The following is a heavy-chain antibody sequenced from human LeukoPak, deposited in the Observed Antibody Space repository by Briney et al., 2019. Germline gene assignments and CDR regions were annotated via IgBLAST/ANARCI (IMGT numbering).Heavy chain of an antibody. Sequence: SETLSLTCTVSGGSISSSSYSWGWIRQPPGKGLEWIGSIYYSGSTYYNPSLKSRVTISVDTSKNQFSLKLSSVTAADTAVYYCARLGSGYCSSTSCYTSGSKDDYWGQGTLVTVSS. CDR2: IYYSGST. CDR3: ARLGSGYCSSTSCYTSGSKDDY. V-gene: IGHV4-39*01. J-gene: IGHJ4*02. CDR1: GGSISSSSYS. D-gene: IGHD2-2*02.